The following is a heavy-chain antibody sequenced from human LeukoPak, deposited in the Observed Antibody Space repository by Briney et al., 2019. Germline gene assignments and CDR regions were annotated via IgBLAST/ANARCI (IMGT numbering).Heavy chain of an antibody. V-gene: IGHV4-38-2*02. CDR1: GGSISSYY. Sequence: SETLSLTCTVSGGSISSYYWGWIRQPPGKGLEWIGSNYHSGSTYYNPSLKSRGTISVDTSQNQFALRQSTATAANTVVYYCARVDATFDIWGQGTMVTVSS. CDR2: NYHSGST. J-gene: IGHJ3*02. CDR3: ARVDATFDI.